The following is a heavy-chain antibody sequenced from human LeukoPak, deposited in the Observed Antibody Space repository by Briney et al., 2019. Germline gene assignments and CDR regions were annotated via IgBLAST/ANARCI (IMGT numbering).Heavy chain of an antibody. CDR2: ISGSGGST. J-gene: IGHJ6*03. Sequence: GRSLRLSCAASGFTFSSYAMSWVRQAPGKGLEWVSAISGSGGSTYYADSVKGRFTISRDNSKNTLYLQMNSLRAEDTAVYYCAKAGKQLVSEYYYMDVWGKGTTVTVSS. V-gene: IGHV3-23*01. D-gene: IGHD6-6*01. CDR1: GFTFSSYA. CDR3: AKAGKQLVSEYYYMDV.